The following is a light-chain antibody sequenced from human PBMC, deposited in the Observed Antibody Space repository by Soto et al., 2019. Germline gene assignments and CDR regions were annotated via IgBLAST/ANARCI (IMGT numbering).Light chain of an antibody. V-gene: IGKV1-8*01. CDR3: QQYYSYPVT. Sequence: AIRMTQSPSSLSASTGDRVTITCRASQGISSYLAWYQQKPGKAPKLLIYAASTLQSGVPSRFSGSGSGTDFTLTISCQQSEDFATYYCQQYYSYPVTFGQGTKVEIK. CDR1: QGISSY. J-gene: IGKJ1*01. CDR2: AAS.